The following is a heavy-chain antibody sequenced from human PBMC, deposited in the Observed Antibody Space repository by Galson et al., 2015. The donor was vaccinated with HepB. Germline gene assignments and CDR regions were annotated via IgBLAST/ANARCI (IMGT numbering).Heavy chain of an antibody. V-gene: IGHV3-73*01. CDR1: GFTFSGSA. Sequence: SLRLSCAASGFTFSGSAMHWVRQASGKGLEWVGRIRSKANSYATAYAASVKGRFTISRDDSKNTAYLQMNSLKTEDTAVYYCTTVESGYWDDWFDPWGQGTLVTVSS. D-gene: IGHD3-22*01. J-gene: IGHJ5*02. CDR2: IRSKANSYAT. CDR3: TTVESGYWDDWFDP.